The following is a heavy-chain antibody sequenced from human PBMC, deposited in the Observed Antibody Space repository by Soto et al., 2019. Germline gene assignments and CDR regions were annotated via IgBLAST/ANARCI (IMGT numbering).Heavy chain of an antibody. CDR2: MSWNGGDI. J-gene: IGHJ4*02. Sequence: PGGSLRLSCAASGFTFDDYAMQWVRQVPGKGLEWVSGMSWNGGDIGYADSVKGRFTISRDNAKNSLYLQMNSLRAEDTAWYYCPKDIAPRIAAGGIFDNWGKEPLVTASS. CDR1: GFTFDDYA. CDR3: PKDIAPRIAAGGIFDN. D-gene: IGHD6-13*01. V-gene: IGHV3-9*01.